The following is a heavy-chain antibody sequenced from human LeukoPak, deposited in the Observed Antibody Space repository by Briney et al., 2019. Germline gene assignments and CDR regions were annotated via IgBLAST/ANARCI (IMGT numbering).Heavy chain of an antibody. V-gene: IGHV3-23*01. J-gene: IGHJ4*02. CDR2: FSDGGDTT. Sequence: QTGGSLRLSCAGSGFTFSSYAMSWVRQAPGKGLEWVSGFSDGGDTTYYAHSVKGRFTISRDNNKNTLYLAMNSLRAEDTAVYFCAKDKFMNSRDGLDYWGQGTLVTVSS. CDR1: GFTFSSYA. CDR3: AKDKFMNSRDGLDY. D-gene: IGHD5-24*01.